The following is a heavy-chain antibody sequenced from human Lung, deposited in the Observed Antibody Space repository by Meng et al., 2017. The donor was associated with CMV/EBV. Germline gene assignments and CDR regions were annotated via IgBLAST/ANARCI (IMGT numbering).Heavy chain of an antibody. V-gene: IGHV3-30*02. CDR3: ARDADSGSFSRECARGYYYFGMDV. CDR2: IPYDGSNK. D-gene: IGHD6-13*01. Sequence: GESXKISXAASGFTFSNYGMHWVRQAPGKGLEWVAFIPYDGSNKYYADSVKGRFTISRDNSKNTLYLQMNSLRAEDTAMYYCARDADSGSFSRECARGYYYFGMDVWGQGXTVTVSS. J-gene: IGHJ6*02. CDR1: GFTFSNYG.